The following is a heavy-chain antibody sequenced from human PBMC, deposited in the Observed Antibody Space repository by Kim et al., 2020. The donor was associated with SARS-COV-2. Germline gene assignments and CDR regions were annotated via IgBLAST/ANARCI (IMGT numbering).Heavy chain of an antibody. CDR3: AREGGYSGYDYYYYGMDV. Sequence: ASVKVSCKASGYTFTSYYMHWVRQAPGQGLEWMGIINPSGGSTSYAQKFQGRVTMTRDTSTNTVDMELSSLRSEDTAVYYCAREGGYSGYDYYYYGMDVWGQGTTVTVSS. V-gene: IGHV1-46*01. CDR2: INPSGGST. D-gene: IGHD5-12*01. J-gene: IGHJ6*02. CDR1: GYTFTSYY.